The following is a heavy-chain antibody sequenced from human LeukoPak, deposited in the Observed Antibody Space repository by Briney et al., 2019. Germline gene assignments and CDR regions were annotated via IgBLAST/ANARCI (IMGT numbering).Heavy chain of an antibody. Sequence: GASVKVSCKASGGTFSSYAISWVRQAPGQGLEWMGGIIPIFGTANYAQKFQGRVTITADESTSTAYMELSSLRSDDTAVYYCARDLTMRAVAGTGYFQHWGQGTLVTVSS. CDR1: GGTFSSYA. CDR3: ARDLTMRAVAGTGYFQH. J-gene: IGHJ1*01. CDR2: IIPIFGTA. D-gene: IGHD6-19*01. V-gene: IGHV1-69*01.